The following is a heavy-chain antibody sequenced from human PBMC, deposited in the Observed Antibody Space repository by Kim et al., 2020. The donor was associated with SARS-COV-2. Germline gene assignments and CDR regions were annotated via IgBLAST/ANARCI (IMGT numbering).Heavy chain of an antibody. Sequence: GKGRITRSRDNAKNTLYLQMNSLRAEDTAVYYCAKSWVVRGVIISYGMDVWGQGTTVTVSS. D-gene: IGHD3-10*01. J-gene: IGHJ6*02. CDR3: AKSWVVRGVIISYGMDV. V-gene: IGHV3-33*06.